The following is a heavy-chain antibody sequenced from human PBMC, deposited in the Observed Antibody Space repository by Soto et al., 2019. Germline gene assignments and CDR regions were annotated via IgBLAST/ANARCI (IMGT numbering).Heavy chain of an antibody. Sequence: VSVKVSWKAVGWRLIRYVSSWLRQAPGQGLEWMGWISANIGTTNYAQKLQGRVTMTTDTSTSTAYMELRSLRSDDTAVYYCARVYGDYKVAFDYWGQGTLVTVSS. CDR2: ISANIGTT. CDR3: ARVYGDYKVAFDY. J-gene: IGHJ4*02. V-gene: IGHV1-18*01. D-gene: IGHD4-17*01. CDR1: GWRLIRYV.